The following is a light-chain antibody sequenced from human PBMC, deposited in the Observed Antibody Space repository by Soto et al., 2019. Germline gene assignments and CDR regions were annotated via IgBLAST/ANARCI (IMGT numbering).Light chain of an antibody. J-gene: IGKJ1*01. CDR2: DAS. Sequence: DIQMTQSPSTLSASVGDRVTITCRASQSISSWLAWYQQKPGKAPKLLIFDASILESGVPSRFSGSGSGTQFTITISSVQADEFATYYCQQHYRSLGTVAQGTKVDIK. CDR1: QSISSW. V-gene: IGKV1-5*01. CDR3: QQHYRSLGT.